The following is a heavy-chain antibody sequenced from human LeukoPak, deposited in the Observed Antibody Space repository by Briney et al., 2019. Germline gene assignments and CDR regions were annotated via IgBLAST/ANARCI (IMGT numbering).Heavy chain of an antibody. CDR2: IKQDGSEK. J-gene: IGHJ4*02. CDR1: GFTLSSYW. D-gene: IGHD3-3*01. CDR3: ARDLYYDFWSGIDY. V-gene: IGHV3-7*01. Sequence: PGGSLRLSCAASGFTLSSYWMSWVRQAPGKGLEWVANIKQDGSEKYYVDSVKGRFTISRDNAKNSLYLQMNSLRAEDTAVYYCARDLYYDFWSGIDYWGQGTLVTVSS.